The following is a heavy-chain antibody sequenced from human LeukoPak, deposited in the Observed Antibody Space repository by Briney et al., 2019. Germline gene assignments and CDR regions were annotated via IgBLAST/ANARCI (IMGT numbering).Heavy chain of an antibody. J-gene: IGHJ4*02. CDR3: ARDYRTSIAMTGPCDD. V-gene: IGHV3-64D*06. D-gene: IGHD6-19*01. CDR1: GFTFSTYA. CDR2: ISGNGDST. Sequence: GGSLRLSCSASGFTFSTYAMHWVRQAPGKGLEYVSGISGNGDSTYYTESVKGRFIISRDSSKNTLYLQMSSLRAEDTAVYYCARDYRTSIAMTGPCDDWGQGTLVTVSS.